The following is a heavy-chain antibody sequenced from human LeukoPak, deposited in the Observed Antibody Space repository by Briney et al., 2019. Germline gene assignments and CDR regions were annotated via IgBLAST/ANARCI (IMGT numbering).Heavy chain of an antibody. V-gene: IGHV5-51*01. Sequence: GESLKISCQCFGYSFTSYWIGWVRQMPGKGMEWMGVIYPGDSRIRYNPSFQGQVTISVDEAISTAYLQWVSLKASDTAMYYCACRDLTSTWSFPWGQGTLVTVSS. J-gene: IGHJ5*02. D-gene: IGHD6-13*01. CDR3: ACRDLTSTWSFP. CDR2: IYPGDSRI. CDR1: GYSFTSYW.